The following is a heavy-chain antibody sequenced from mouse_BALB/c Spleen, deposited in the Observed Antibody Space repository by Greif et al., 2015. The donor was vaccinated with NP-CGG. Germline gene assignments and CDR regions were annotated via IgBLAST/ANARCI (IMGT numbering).Heavy chain of an antibody. J-gene: IGHJ2*02. Sequence: EVKLMEPTPSLVKPSQNMSPTCSVTADSITSSYWTWIRKFPGTNLECMGYLSCSCSTYYNPSLNSRISITRDTSKNXYYLQLNSVTPEDTATYDCASMITTCYFDYWGQGASLTVSS. D-gene: IGHD2-4*01. V-gene: IGHV3-8*02. CDR1: ADSITSSY. CDR3: ASMITTCYFDY. CDR2: LSCSCST.